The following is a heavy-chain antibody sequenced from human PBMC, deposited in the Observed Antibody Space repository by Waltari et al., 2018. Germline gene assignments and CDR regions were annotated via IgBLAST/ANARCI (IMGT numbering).Heavy chain of an antibody. V-gene: IGHV4-61*01. J-gene: IGHJ4*02. CDR1: GGSVSRGSYH. Sequence: QVQLQESGPGLVKPSETLSLTCTVSGGSVSRGSYHWSWIRQPPGKGLEWIGYLYYSGSTNYNPSLMSRATISLETSKGQFSLMLNFWTGADTAVYYCAREGVGATSLAYWGQGILVTGSS. D-gene: IGHD1-26*01. CDR3: AREGVGATSLAY. CDR2: LYYSGST.